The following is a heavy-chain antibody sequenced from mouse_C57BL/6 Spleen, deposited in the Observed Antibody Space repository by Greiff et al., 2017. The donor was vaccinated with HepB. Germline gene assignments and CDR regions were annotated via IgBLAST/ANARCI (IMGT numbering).Heavy chain of an antibody. CDR3: ARGDDYGSSGFDY. J-gene: IGHJ2*01. V-gene: IGHV5-4*03. CDR1: GFTFSSYA. Sequence: EVKVVESGGGLVKPGGSLKLSCAASGFTFSSYAMSWVRQTPEKRLEWVATISDGGSYTYYPDNVKGRFTISRDNAKNNLYLQMSHLKSEDTAMYYCARGDDYGSSGFDYWGQGTTLTVSS. D-gene: IGHD1-1*01. CDR2: ISDGGSYT.